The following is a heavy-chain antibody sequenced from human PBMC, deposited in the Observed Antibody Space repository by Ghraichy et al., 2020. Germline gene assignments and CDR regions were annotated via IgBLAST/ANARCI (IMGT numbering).Heavy chain of an antibody. J-gene: IGHJ3*01. D-gene: IGHD4-17*01. CDR3: ARDYADGDHEDV. CDR1: GFTFSSYW. Sequence: GESLRLSCVGSGFTFSSYWMSWVRQAPGKGLEWVANIKHDGSQRYYVDSVKGRFTISRGDAKSSLYLQMNGLRVDDTAVYYCARDYADGDHEDVWGQGTMVTVSP. V-gene: IGHV3-7*03. CDR2: IKHDGSQR.